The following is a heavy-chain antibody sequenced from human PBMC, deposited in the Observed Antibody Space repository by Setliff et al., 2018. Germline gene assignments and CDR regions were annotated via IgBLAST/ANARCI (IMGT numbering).Heavy chain of an antibody. Sequence: GSLRLSCVASGFDFSSYGMHWVRQAPGKGLEWVSRIRYDGSTKDYADSVKGRFSVSRDISKNTLYLQMNSVRPVDTAVYYCVLQGAHSSAWYDQGWFDSWGQGTLVTVSS. V-gene: IGHV3-30*02. J-gene: IGHJ5*01. CDR1: GFDFSSYG. D-gene: IGHD6-19*01. CDR3: VLQGAHSSAWYDQGWFDS. CDR2: IRYDGSTK.